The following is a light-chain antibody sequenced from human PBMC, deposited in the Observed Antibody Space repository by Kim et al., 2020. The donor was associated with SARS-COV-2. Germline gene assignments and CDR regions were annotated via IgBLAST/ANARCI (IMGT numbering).Light chain of an antibody. CDR3: SSYAGSYTMI. J-gene: IGLJ2*01. CDR2: DVT. CDR1: SSDIGAYNY. Sequence: QSALTQPHSVSGSPGQSVTISCTGTSSDIGAYNYVSWYQQHPGKVPKVMIYDVTKRPSGVPDRFSGSKSGNTASLTISGLQTEDEADYYCSSYAGSYTMIFGGGTKVTVL. V-gene: IGLV2-11*01.